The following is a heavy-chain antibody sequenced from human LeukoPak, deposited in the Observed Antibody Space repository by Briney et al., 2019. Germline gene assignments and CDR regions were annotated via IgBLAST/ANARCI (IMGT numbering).Heavy chain of an antibody. J-gene: IGHJ2*01. CDR3: AKTAATDWYFDL. V-gene: IGHV3-30*18. Sequence: GGSLRLSCAASGFTFSSYGMHWVRQAPGKGLEWVAVISYDGSNKYYADSVKGRFTISRDNSKNTLYLQMNSLRAEDTAVYYCAKTAATDWYFDLRGRGTLVTVSS. D-gene: IGHD4-17*01. CDR1: GFTFSSYG. CDR2: ISYDGSNK.